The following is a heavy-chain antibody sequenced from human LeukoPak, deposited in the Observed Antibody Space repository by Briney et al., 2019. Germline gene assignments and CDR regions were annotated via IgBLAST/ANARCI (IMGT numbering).Heavy chain of an antibody. J-gene: IGHJ4*02. CDR1: GFTFSNYW. D-gene: IGHD3-3*01. CDR2: IKLDGSEK. Sequence: PGGSLRLSCAASGFTFSNYWMIWVRQAPGKGLEWVANIKLDGSEKNYVDSVKGRFTISRDNTKNSLYLQMNSLRVEDTAVFYCARDQYDTWSRRGNFDSWGQGTLVIVSS. V-gene: IGHV3-7*03. CDR3: ARDQYDTWSRRGNFDS.